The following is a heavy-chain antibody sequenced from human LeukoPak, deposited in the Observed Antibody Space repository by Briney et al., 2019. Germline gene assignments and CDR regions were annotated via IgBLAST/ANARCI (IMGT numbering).Heavy chain of an antibody. V-gene: IGHV5-51*01. J-gene: IGHJ4*02. Sequence: GESLKISCKGSGFSFTSFWIGWVRQKPGKGLEWMGIIYPSDSDTKYSPSFQGQVTISADKSINTAYLQWSSLKASDTAMYYCACPDGYIFYWGQGTLVTVSS. CDR2: IYPSDSDT. D-gene: IGHD5-24*01. CDR3: ACPDGYIFY. CDR1: GFSFTSFW.